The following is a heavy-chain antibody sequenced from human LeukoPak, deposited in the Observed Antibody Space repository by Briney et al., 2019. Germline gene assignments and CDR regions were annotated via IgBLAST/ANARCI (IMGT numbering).Heavy chain of an antibody. CDR1: GDSIGRYY. D-gene: IGHD6-13*01. CDR2: IYYSGST. Sequence: SETLSLTCTVPGDSIGRYYWCWIRQPPGKGLEWIGYIYYSGSTNTNPSLKSRVTTSVDTSKNQFSLKLRSVTAADTAVYYCARGLYGAAAGTHWGQGTQVTVSS. V-gene: IGHV4-59*01. CDR3: ARGLYGAAAGTH. J-gene: IGHJ1*01.